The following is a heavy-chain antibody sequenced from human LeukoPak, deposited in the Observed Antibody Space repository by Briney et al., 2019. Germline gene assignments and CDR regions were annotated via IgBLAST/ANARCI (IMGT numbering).Heavy chain of an antibody. CDR1: GFTFDDYT. V-gene: IGHV3-23*01. CDR2: IIDVGDT. Sequence: GGSLRLSCAASGFTFDDYTMHWVRQAPGEGLEWVSGIIDVGDTYYADSVKGRFTISRDSSKNTLYLQMNSLRAEDTATYYCAKDYCRGGNCPLPFFDSWGQGTLVTVSS. CDR3: AKDYCRGGNCPLPFFDS. J-gene: IGHJ4*02. D-gene: IGHD2-15*01.